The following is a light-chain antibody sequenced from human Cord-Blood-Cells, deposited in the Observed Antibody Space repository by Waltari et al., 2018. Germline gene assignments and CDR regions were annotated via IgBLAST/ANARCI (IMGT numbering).Light chain of an antibody. Sequence: QSALTQPRSVSGSPGQSVTISCTGTSSDVGGYNYVSWYQQHPGKAPKLMIHDVSKRPSGVPDRFSGSKSGNTASLTISGLQAEDEADYYCCSYAGSYTFSWVFGGGTKLTVL. CDR3: CSYAGSYTFSWV. CDR2: DVS. CDR1: SSDVGGYNY. V-gene: IGLV2-11*01. J-gene: IGLJ3*02.